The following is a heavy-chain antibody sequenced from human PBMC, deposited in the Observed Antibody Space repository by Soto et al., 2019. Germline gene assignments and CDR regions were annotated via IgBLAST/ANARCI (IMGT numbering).Heavy chain of an antibody. D-gene: IGHD3-22*01. CDR1: GGTFSSYA. CDR3: ARMHDYYDSSGHNFDY. Sequence: SVKVSCKASGGTFSSYAISWVLQAPGQGLEWMGGIIPIFGTANYAQKFQGRVTITADESTSTAYMELSSLRSEDTAVYYCARMHDYYDSSGHNFDYWGQGTLVTVSS. V-gene: IGHV1-69*13. J-gene: IGHJ4*02. CDR2: IIPIFGTA.